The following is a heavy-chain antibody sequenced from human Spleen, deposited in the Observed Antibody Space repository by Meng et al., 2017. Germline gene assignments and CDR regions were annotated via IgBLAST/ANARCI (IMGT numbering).Heavy chain of an antibody. J-gene: IGHJ4*02. CDR1: GFAFTSFG. CDR2: IIPIFGTP. V-gene: IGHV1-69*06. D-gene: IGHD3-9*01. CDR3: ASRDDFLTGADY. Sequence: QLLQSGADVAEPGASVTVSCKDYGFAFTSFGITWGRQAPGQGLEWMGGIIPIFGTPDYEQKFQGRVTITADKTTSTVYMELSSLRSEATAMYYCASRDDFLTGADYWGQGSLVTVSS.